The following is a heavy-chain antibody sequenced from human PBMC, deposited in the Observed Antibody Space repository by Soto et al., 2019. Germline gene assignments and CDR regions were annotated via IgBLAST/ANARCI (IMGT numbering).Heavy chain of an antibody. J-gene: IGHJ4*02. CDR2: ISGSGGST. CDR3: AKDLFSDFWSGYNDY. Sequence: PGGSLRLSCAASGFTFSSYAMSWVRQAPGKGLEWVSAISGSGGSTYYADSVKGRFTISRDNSKNTLYLQMNSLRAEDTAVYYCAKDLFSDFWSGYNDYWGQGTLVTVSS. D-gene: IGHD3-3*01. V-gene: IGHV3-23*01. CDR1: GFTFSSYA.